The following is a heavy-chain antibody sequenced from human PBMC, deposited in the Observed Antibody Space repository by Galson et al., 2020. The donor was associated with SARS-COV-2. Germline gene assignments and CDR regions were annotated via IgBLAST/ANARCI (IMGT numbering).Heavy chain of an antibody. Sequence: SETLSLTCAVSGDSVISKTYYWGWIRQPPGKGLEWIGSVFHTGTTSYSPSLKSRVTISLYTSENQLSLTMNSVTAADTAVYWCARGYYNATGLYYQSPFDYWGQGIQVTVSS. CDR1: GDSVISKTYY. CDR2: VFHTGTT. J-gene: IGHJ4*02. V-gene: IGHV4-39*07. CDR3: ARGYYNATGLYYQSPFDY. D-gene: IGHD1-26*01.